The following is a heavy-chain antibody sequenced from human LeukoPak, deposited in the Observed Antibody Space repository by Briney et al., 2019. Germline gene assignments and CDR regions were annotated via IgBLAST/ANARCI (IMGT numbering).Heavy chain of an antibody. D-gene: IGHD1-26*01. J-gene: IGHJ4*02. CDR2: IDHVGRS. CDR3: AQGAVYSGGYYQLDY. Sequence: PSETLSLTCAVYGASLNNYYWAWIRQSPVKGLEWIGEIDHVGRSRYNPSLKSRVTISVDTSKNQLSLKLSSVTAADTAVYYCAQGAVYSGGYYQLDYWGQGTLVTVSS. V-gene: IGHV4-34*01. CDR1: GASLNNYY.